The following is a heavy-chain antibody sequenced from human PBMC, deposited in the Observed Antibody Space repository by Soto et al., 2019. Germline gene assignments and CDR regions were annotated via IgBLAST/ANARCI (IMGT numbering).Heavy chain of an antibody. CDR3: ARDHDSSGYTAFDI. V-gene: IGHV3-30-3*01. D-gene: IGHD3-22*01. Sequence: GGSLRLSCAASGFTFSSYALHWVRQAPGKGLEWVAVISYDGSNKYYADSVKGRFTISSDNSKKTLDLQMNSLKAEDTAVYYCARDHDSSGYTAFDIWGQGTMVTVSS. CDR1: GFTFSSYA. CDR2: ISYDGSNK. J-gene: IGHJ3*02.